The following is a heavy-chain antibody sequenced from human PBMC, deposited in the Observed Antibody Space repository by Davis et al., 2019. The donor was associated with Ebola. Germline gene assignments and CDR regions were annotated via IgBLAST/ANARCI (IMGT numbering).Heavy chain of an antibody. CDR3: ARAPTVTNWFDP. CDR2: IILIFGTA. Sequence: SVKVSCKASGGTFSSYAISWVRQAPGQGLEWMGGIILIFGTANYAQKFQGRVTITADESTSTAYMELSSLRSEDTAVYYCARAPTVTNWFDPWGQGTLVTVSS. D-gene: IGHD4-17*01. J-gene: IGHJ5*02. CDR1: GGTFSSYA. V-gene: IGHV1-69*13.